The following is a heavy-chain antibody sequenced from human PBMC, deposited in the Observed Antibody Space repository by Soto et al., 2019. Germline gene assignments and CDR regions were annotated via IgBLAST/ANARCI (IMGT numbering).Heavy chain of an antibody. CDR2: IYYSGST. D-gene: IGHD2-15*01. Sequence: QVQLQESGPGLVKPSETLSLTCTVSGGSISSYYWSWIRQPPGKGLEWIGYIYYSGSTNYNPSLKSRVTMSGDTSKNQFSLKLSSVTAADTAVYYCARGADGGYCSGGSCYRGAGDFQHWGQGTLVTVSS. J-gene: IGHJ1*01. CDR3: ARGADGGYCSGGSCYRGAGDFQH. CDR1: GGSISSYY. V-gene: IGHV4-59*01.